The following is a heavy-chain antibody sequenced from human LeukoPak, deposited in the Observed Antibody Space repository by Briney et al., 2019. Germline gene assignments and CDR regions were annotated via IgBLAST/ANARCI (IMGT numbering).Heavy chain of an antibody. Sequence: GGSLRLSCAASGFTFSSYCMHWVRQAPGKGLVWVSRINTDGSSTSYADSVKGRFTISRDNAKNTLYLQMNSLRAEDTAVYYCARIGGGSFPHYYYYMDVWGKGTTVTVSS. V-gene: IGHV3-74*01. J-gene: IGHJ6*03. D-gene: IGHD2-15*01. CDR1: GFTFSSYC. CDR2: INTDGSST. CDR3: ARIGGGSFPHYYYYMDV.